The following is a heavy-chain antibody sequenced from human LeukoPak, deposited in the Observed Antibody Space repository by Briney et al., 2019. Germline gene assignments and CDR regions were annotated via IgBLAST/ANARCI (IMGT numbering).Heavy chain of an antibody. J-gene: IGHJ4*02. CDR2: ISSSSSYI. V-gene: IGHV3-21*01. CDR3: ARGEAARQSHDY. CDR1: GFTFSSYS. Sequence: GGSLRLSCAASGFTFSSYSMNWVRQAPGKGLEWVSSISSSSSYIYYADSVKGRFTISRDNAKNSLYLQMNSLRAEDTAVYYCARGEAARQSHDYWGQGTLVTVSS. D-gene: IGHD6-6*01.